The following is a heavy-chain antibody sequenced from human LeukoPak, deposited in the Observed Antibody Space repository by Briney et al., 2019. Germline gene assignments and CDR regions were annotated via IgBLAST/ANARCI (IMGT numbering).Heavy chain of an antibody. J-gene: IGHJ6*02. CDR1: GLIFSDAW. CDR2: IKGKSDGGTT. CDR3: SYNMDA. Sequence: GGSLRLSCAASGLIFSDAWMGWVRQAPGKGLEWVGRIKGKSDGGTTHYAAPVKGRFTISRDDSKNMLFLQMNTLKTEDTAMYYCSYNMDAWGPGTTVTVSS. V-gene: IGHV3-15*06. D-gene: IGHD1-1*01.